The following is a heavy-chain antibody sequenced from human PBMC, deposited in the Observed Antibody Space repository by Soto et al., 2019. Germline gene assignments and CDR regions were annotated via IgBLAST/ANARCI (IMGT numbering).Heavy chain of an antibody. Sequence: QLLQSGGGLVQPGGSLTLSCAASGFTFGTTDMSWVRQAPGEGLEWVSTIDGSGGITYYADSVKGRFTISRDNSRNTVHLQMNSLRCDNTALYYCVKNSGGFNTWGQGALVTVSS. CDR3: VKNSGGFNT. J-gene: IGHJ5*02. V-gene: IGHV3-23*01. CDR1: GFTFGTTD. CDR2: IDGSGGIT. D-gene: IGHD3-10*01.